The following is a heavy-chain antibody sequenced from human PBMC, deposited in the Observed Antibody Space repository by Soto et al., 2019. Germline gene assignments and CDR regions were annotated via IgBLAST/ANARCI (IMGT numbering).Heavy chain of an antibody. CDR1: GGSVSSGSYH. CDR2: IYYTGST. D-gene: IGHD1-26*01. V-gene: IGHV4-61*01. J-gene: IGHJ5*02. Sequence: SETLSLTCTVSGGSVSSGSYHWSWIRQPPGKGLEWIGYIYYTGSTNYNPSLKSRVTISVDTSKNQFSLRLTSVTAADTAVYFCARGLGGGSYSSWFDPWGQGNRVTVS. CDR3: ARGLGGGSYSSWFDP.